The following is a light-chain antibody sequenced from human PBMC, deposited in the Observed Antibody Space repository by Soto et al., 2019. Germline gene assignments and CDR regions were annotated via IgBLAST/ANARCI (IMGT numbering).Light chain of an antibody. V-gene: IGKV3-15*01. CDR1: QSINRH. CDR3: QQYNKWPRT. Sequence: EIVLSQSPATLSLSPGERATLSCRASQSINRHLAWYRQKPGQAPRLLIYGASTRATGIPARFSGSGSGTEFTLTISSLQSEDFAVYYCQQYNKWPRTFGQGTKVDNK. CDR2: GAS. J-gene: IGKJ1*01.